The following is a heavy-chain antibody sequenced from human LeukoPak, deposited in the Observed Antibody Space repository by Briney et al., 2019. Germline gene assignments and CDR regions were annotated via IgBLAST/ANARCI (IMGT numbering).Heavy chain of an antibody. D-gene: IGHD2-2*01. J-gene: IGHJ6*02. CDR2: ISGSGGST. V-gene: IGHV3-23*01. CDR3: AKDRPYCSSTSCRVADGMDV. Sequence: GGSLRLSCAASGFTFSSYAMSWVRQAPGKGLEWVSAISGSGGSTYYADSVKGRFTISRDNPKNTLYLQMNSLRAEDTAVYYCAKDRPYCSSTSCRVADGMDVWGQGTTVTVSS. CDR1: GFTFSSYA.